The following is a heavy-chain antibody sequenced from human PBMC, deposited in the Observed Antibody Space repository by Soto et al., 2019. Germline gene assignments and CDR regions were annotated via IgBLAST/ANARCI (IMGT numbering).Heavy chain of an antibody. Sequence: LETLSLTCAVYGGSFSGYYWSWIRQPPGKGLEWIGEINHSGSTNYNPSLKSRVTISVDTSKNQFSLKLSSVTAADTAVYYCARCRRVVVAATPFYYYGMDVWGQGTTVTVSS. J-gene: IGHJ6*02. D-gene: IGHD2-15*01. CDR1: GGSFSGYY. V-gene: IGHV4-34*01. CDR3: ARCRRVVVAATPFYYYGMDV. CDR2: INHSGST.